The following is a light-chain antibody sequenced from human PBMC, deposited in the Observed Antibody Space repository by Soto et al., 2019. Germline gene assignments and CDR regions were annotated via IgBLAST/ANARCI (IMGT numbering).Light chain of an antibody. Sequence: DIVMTQSPLSLPVTPGEPASISCRSSQSLLHSNGYNYLDWYLQKPGQSPQLLIYLGSSRASGVPERFSGSGSGTDFTLRLSRVEAEDVGLYYCMQALQTPPTFGQGTKLEIK. CDR1: QSLLHSNGYNY. J-gene: IGKJ2*01. CDR3: MQALQTPPT. CDR2: LGS. V-gene: IGKV2-28*01.